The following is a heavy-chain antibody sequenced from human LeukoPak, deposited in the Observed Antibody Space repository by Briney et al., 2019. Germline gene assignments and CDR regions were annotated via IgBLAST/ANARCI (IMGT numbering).Heavy chain of an antibody. D-gene: IGHD6-19*01. V-gene: IGHV3-48*04. CDR1: GFMFSNYG. CDR3: TLRYSSGWYLSAY. CDR2: ISSSGSTI. Sequence: GRSLRLSCAASGFMFSNYGLHRVRQAPGKGLEWVSYISSSGSTIYYADSVKGRFTISRDNAKNSLYLQMNSLRAEDTAVYYCTLRYSSGWYLSAYWGQGTLVTVSS. J-gene: IGHJ4*02.